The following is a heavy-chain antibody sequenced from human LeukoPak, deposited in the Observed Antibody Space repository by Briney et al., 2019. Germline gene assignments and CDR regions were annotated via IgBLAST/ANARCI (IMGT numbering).Heavy chain of an antibody. J-gene: IGHJ4*02. D-gene: IGHD6-19*01. CDR3: SRRGVAGSPDY. CDR1: GGSFNSYA. Sequence: SVKVSCKASGGSFNSYAITWVRQAPGQGLEWIGGLIPVFGTADYAQKFQGRVTITADESRSTGYMELSSLRSEDTAVYYCSRRGVAGSPDYWGQGTLVTVSS. V-gene: IGHV1-69*01. CDR2: LIPVFGTA.